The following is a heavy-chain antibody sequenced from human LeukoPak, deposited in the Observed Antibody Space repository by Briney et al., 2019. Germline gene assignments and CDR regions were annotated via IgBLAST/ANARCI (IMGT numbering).Heavy chain of an antibody. D-gene: IGHD6-19*01. Sequence: SGGSLRLSCAASGFTFSSYAMSWVRQAPGKGLEWVSTVSGGGGTTYYADSVKGRFTISRDNSKNTLFLQMNSLRAEDTAVYYCAREGQWLVPAGFDYWGQGTLVTVSS. CDR1: GFTFSSYA. CDR2: VSGGGGTT. CDR3: AREGQWLVPAGFDY. V-gene: IGHV3-23*01. J-gene: IGHJ4*02.